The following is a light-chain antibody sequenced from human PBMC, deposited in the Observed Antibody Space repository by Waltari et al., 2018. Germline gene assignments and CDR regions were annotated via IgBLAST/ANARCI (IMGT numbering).Light chain of an antibody. Sequence: GQSITISCTGTSSDVGGYNYVSWYQQHPGKAPKLMIYDVSKRPSGVSNRFSGSKSGNTASLTISGLQAEDEADYYCCSYAGSSTVVFGGGTKLTVL. CDR1: SSDVGGYNY. CDR2: DVS. V-gene: IGLV2-23*02. J-gene: IGLJ2*01. CDR3: CSYAGSSTVV.